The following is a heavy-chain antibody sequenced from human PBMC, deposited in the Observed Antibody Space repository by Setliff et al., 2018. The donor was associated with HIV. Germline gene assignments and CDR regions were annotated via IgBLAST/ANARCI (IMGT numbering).Heavy chain of an antibody. V-gene: IGHV1-2*06. CDR3: AREGISGSYFDY. J-gene: IGHJ4*02. CDR2: INPTSGDT. D-gene: IGHD1-26*01. CDR1: GYTLTGYY. Sequence: ASVKVSCKASGYTLTGYYMNWVRQAPGQGLEWMGRINPTSGDTNYAQKLQGRVTMTRDTSISTAYMELSRLKSDDAAVYYCAREGISGSYFDYWGQGTLGTAPQ.